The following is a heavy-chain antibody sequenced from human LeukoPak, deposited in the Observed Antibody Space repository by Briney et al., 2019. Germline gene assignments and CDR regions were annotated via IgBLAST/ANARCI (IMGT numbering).Heavy chain of an antibody. V-gene: IGHV1-2*02. D-gene: IGHD7-27*01. J-gene: IGHJ2*01. CDR3: ARNWGPQWYFDL. Sequence: ASVKVSCKASGYTITGYYMHWVRQAPGQGLEWMGWINPNSGGTNYAQKFQGRVTMTRDTSISTAYMELSRLRSDDTAVYYCARNWGPQWYFDLWGRGTLVTVSS. CDR1: GYTITGYY. CDR2: INPNSGGT.